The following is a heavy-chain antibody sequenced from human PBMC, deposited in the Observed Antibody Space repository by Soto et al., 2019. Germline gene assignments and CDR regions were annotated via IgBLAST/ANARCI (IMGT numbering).Heavy chain of an antibody. CDR2: IYHSGST. CDR3: ARRGGSGYGFGYFDY. CDR1: GGSISSGGYS. D-gene: IGHD3-22*01. J-gene: IGHJ4*02. Sequence: SETLSLTCAVSGGSISSGGYSGSWIRQPPGKGLEWIGYIYHSGSTYYNPSLKSRVTISVDRSKNQFSLKLSSVTAADTAVYYCARRGGSGYGFGYFDYWGQGTLVTVSS. V-gene: IGHV4-30-2*01.